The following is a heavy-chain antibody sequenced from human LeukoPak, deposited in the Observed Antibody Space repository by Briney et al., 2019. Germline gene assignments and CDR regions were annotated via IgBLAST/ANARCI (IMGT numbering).Heavy chain of an antibody. D-gene: IGHD4-17*01. CDR3: ARDRPGYGDLIDY. CDR1: GYTFTTYD. CDR2: IIPIFGTA. J-gene: IGHJ4*02. V-gene: IGHV1-69*05. Sequence: GASVKVSCKASGYTFTTYDLNWVRQAPGQGLEWMGRIIPIFGTANYAQKFQGRVTITTDESTSTAYMELSSLRSEDTAVYYCARDRPGYGDLIDYWGQGTLVTVSS.